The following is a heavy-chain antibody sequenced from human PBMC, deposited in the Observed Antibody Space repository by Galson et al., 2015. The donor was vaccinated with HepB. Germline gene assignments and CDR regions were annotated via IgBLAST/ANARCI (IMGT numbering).Heavy chain of an antibody. CDR1: GFTFRNYG. CDR3: VREFSGLYYFDY. D-gene: IGHD4/OR15-4a*01. Sequence: SLRLSCAASGFTFRNYGMHWVRQAPGKGLEWVALIWYDGTNKYYADSVKARFTISRDDSKNTLYLQMNSLRAEDTAVYYCVREFSGLYYFDYWGQGTLVTVSS. V-gene: IGHV3-33*08. J-gene: IGHJ4*02. CDR2: IWYDGTNK.